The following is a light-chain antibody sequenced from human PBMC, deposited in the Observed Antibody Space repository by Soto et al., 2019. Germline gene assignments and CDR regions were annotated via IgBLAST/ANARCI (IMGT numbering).Light chain of an antibody. CDR2: EGF. Sequence: QSALTQPASVSGSPGQSITISCTGTSSDVGSYDLVSWYQHHPGKAPKLIIYEGFKRPSGVSNRFSGSKSANTASLTISGLQAEGEADYHCCSFAGSSTAFVFGTGTKVTVL. CDR1: SSDVGSYDL. V-gene: IGLV2-23*01. J-gene: IGLJ1*01. CDR3: CSFAGSSTAFV.